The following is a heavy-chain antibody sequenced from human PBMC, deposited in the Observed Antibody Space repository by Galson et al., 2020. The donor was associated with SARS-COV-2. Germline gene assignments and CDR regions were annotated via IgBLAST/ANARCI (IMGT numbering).Heavy chain of an antibody. D-gene: IGHD3-3*01. CDR3: ARAITIFGVVIANFDY. Sequence: ETSETLSLTCTVSGCSISSGGYYWSWIRQHPGKGLVWIRYIYYSGSTYYNPSLKSRVTISVNTSKNLFSLKLSSVTAAGTAVYYCARAITIFGVVIANFDYWGQGILVTVSS. CDR2: IYYSGST. J-gene: IGHJ4*02. CDR1: GCSISSGGYY. V-gene: IGHV4-31*02.